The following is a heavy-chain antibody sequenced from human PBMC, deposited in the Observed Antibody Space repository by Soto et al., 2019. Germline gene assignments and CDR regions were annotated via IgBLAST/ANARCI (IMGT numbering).Heavy chain of an antibody. CDR1: GGSFSGYY. D-gene: IGHD3-16*02. CDR3: ARHIVVPYSGMDV. J-gene: IGHJ6*02. Sequence: KTSETLSLTCAVYGGSFSGYYWSWIRQPPGKGLEWIGEIKHSGSTNYNPSLKRRVTISIDTSKIQFSLRLTSVTAADTAVYYCARHIVVPYSGMDVWGQGTTVTVSS. CDR2: IKHSGST. V-gene: IGHV4-34*01.